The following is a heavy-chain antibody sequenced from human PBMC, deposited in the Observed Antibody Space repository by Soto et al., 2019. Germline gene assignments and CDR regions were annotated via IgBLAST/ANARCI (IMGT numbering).Heavy chain of an antibody. V-gene: IGHV3-48*02. J-gene: IGHJ4*02. CDR1: GFTLSTYS. D-gene: IGHD3-3*01. CDR2: INSRSTNI. Sequence: PGGSLRLSCATYGFTLSTYSINWLRQAPGRGLEWISYINSRSTNIYYADSVRGRFTISRDNAKNSLYLQMNSLRDEDTAVYYCAGTYDSNDFRFDYWGRGALVTVSS. CDR3: AGTYDSNDFRFDY.